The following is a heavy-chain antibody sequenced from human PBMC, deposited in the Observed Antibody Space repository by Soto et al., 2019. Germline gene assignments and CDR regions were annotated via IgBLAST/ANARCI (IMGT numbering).Heavy chain of an antibody. J-gene: IGHJ4*02. CDR1: GGSISSSSYY. CDR3: ASRQRDGYNYYFDY. Sequence: PSETLSLTCTVSGGSISSSSYYWGWIRQPPGKGLEWIGSIYYSGSTYYNPSLKSRVTISVDTSKNQFSLKLSSVTAADTAVYYCASRQRDGYNYYFDYWGQGTLVTVSS. D-gene: IGHD5-12*01. V-gene: IGHV4-39*01. CDR2: IYYSGST.